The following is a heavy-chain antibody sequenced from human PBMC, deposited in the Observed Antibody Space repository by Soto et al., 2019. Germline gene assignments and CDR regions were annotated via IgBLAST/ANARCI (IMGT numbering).Heavy chain of an antibody. Sequence: AGGSLRLSCVASGFTFSTSAMSWVRQAPGKGLEWVSSIAGSSCTTMYADSVKGRFTISRYNSKNTLFLQMNSLRDEDTAICYCSKGMTAVCWYDFEYWGQGTVVTVSS. CDR2: IAGSSCTT. V-gene: IGHV3-23*01. D-gene: IGHD6-13*01. CDR3: SKGMTAVCWYDFEY. CDR1: GFTFSTSA. J-gene: IGHJ4*02.